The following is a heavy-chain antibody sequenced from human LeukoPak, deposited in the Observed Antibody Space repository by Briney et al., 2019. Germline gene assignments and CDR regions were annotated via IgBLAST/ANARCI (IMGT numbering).Heavy chain of an antibody. V-gene: IGHV3-21*01. Sequence: KAGGSLRLPCAASGFTFSSYSMNWVRQAPGKGLEWVSSISSSSSYIYYADSVKGRFTISRDNAKNSLYLQMNSLRAEDTAVYYCARDSPSGYYFDYWGQGTLVTVSS. CDR1: GFTFSSYS. CDR2: ISSSSSYI. CDR3: ARDSPSGYYFDY. D-gene: IGHD1-14*01. J-gene: IGHJ4*02.